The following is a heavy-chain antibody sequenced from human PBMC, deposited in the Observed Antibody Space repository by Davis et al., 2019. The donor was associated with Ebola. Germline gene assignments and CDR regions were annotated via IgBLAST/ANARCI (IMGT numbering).Heavy chain of an antibody. Sequence: PSETLSLTCTVSGDSITSSHWWAWVRQPPGKRPEWIGEIYHNGSINDNPSLKRRVTISLDKSNNQFSLNLTSVTAADTAVYYCARGDYNNHLDYWGQGILVTVSS. V-gene: IGHV4-4*02. CDR2: IYHNGSI. CDR1: GDSITSSHW. J-gene: IGHJ4*02. CDR3: ARGDYNNHLDY. D-gene: IGHD4-11*01.